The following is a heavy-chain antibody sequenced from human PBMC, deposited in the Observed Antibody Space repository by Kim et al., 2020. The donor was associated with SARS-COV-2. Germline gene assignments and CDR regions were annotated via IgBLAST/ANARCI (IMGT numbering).Heavy chain of an antibody. V-gene: IGHV4-59*01. CDR3: ARISGSYYFHYVDS. Sequence: TPSRKSRATISVDTSKNPFSLKLSSVTAADTAVYYCARISGSYYFHYVDSWGQGTLVTVSS. D-gene: IGHD1-26*01. J-gene: IGHJ4*02.